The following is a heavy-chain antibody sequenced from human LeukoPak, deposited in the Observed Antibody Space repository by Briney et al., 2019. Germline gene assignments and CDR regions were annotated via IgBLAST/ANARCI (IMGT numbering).Heavy chain of an antibody. D-gene: IGHD6-13*01. Sequence: SETLSLTCAVYGGSFSNYYWSWIRQPPGKGLEWIGEIDHSGSTNYNPSLKSRLTISVDTSKKQFSLRLSSVTAADTAVYYCARAPVRVAAVGKYFDYWGQGTLVTVSS. V-gene: IGHV4-34*01. CDR2: IDHSGST. CDR1: GGSFSNYY. J-gene: IGHJ4*02. CDR3: ARAPVRVAAVGKYFDY.